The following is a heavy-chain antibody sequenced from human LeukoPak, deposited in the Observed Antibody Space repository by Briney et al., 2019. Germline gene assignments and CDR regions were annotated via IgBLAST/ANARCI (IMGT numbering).Heavy chain of an antibody. Sequence: SETLSLTCTVSGGSITNYYWSWIRHSSGKGLEWIGYMYYTGSAYYSPSLKSRVTISVDTSKNQFSLIPTSVTAAGTAMYYCARSNFSSSWDLWGQGTLVTVYS. V-gene: IGHV4-59*08. CDR3: ARSNFSSSWDL. D-gene: IGHD6-13*01. CDR2: MYYTGSA. CDR1: GGSITNYY. J-gene: IGHJ4*02.